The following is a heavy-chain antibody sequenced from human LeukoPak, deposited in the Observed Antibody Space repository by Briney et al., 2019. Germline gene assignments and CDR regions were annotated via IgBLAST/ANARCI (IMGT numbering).Heavy chain of an antibody. Sequence: SETLSLTCTVSGGSICSYAWSGIRQPAGRGVEWIGRLYASGSTNYNPSLKSRVTMSVDTSKNQFSLKLSSVTAADTAVYYCVDFDSDYWGQGTLVTVSS. V-gene: IGHV4-4*07. CDR1: GGSICSYA. CDR2: LYASGST. CDR3: VDFDSDY. J-gene: IGHJ4*02.